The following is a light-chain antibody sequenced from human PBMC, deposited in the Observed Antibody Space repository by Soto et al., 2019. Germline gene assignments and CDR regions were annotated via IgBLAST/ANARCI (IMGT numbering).Light chain of an antibody. CDR1: QRLLHSDGKTY. CDR3: MQGTHWPLT. J-gene: IGKJ5*01. Sequence: IVITQTPLCLSVIPGQPASFSCKSSQRLLHSDGKTYLYWYIQKXGQPPQXXMYEVSNRFSGVPDRVSGSGSGTEFTLKISRVQAEDVGVYYCMQGTHWPLTFGQGTRLEI. V-gene: IGKV2D-29*01. CDR2: EVS.